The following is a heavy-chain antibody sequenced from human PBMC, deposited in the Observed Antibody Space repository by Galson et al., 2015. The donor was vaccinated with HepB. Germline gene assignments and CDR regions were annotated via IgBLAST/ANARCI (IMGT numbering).Heavy chain of an antibody. CDR2: ISGYNGQT. V-gene: IGHV1-18*04. D-gene: IGHD2-2*01. CDR1: GYTLTNYD. J-gene: IGHJ6*02. Sequence: SVKVSCKASGYTLTNYDITWVRQAPGQGLEWVGWISGYNGQTNYAQNLQGRVTMTTDTSTSTAYMELRSLRSDDTAVYYCARERGPVYGMDVWGQGTTVTVSS. CDR3: ARERGPVYGMDV.